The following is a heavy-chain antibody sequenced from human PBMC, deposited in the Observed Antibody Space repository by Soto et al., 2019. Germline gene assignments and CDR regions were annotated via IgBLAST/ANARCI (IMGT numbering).Heavy chain of an antibody. V-gene: IGHV3-30-3*01. CDR3: TRGNYPYFEA. CDR2: ISSDGGEE. J-gene: IGHJ5*02. Sequence: PVGSLRLSCASSVCTFSDCGMHWVRQAPGKWPEWVAVISSDGGEEYYAESVRGRFSISRDNSKNTMSLQMNSLKTDDAAVYYCTRGNYPYFEAWGQGTLVIVSS. CDR1: VCTFSDCG. D-gene: IGHD3-9*01.